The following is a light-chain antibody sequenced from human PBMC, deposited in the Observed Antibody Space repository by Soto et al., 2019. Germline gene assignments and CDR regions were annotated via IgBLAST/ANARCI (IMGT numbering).Light chain of an antibody. V-gene: IGLV2-23*01. Sequence: QSALTQPAAVSGSPGQSITISCTGTSSDVGTYNLVSWYQQYPGKAPKLMIYATSKRPSGVSNRISGSKSGDTASLTISGLQAEDEADYYCTSFARGSTLVFGGGTKLTVL. CDR2: ATS. CDR1: SSDVGTYNL. J-gene: IGLJ3*02. CDR3: TSFARGSTLV.